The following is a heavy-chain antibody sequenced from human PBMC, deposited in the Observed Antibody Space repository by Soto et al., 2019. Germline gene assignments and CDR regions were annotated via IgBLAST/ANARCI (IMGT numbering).Heavy chain of an antibody. D-gene: IGHD3-9*01. Sequence: SETLSLTCTVSGGSISSSSCHWGWIRQPPGKGLEWIASIKYSGTTFYNPSLKSRVTISVDKSKNQFSLKLSSVTAADTAVYYCASSDYFYDILTGYYPWYFDYWGQGTLVTVSS. CDR3: ASSDYFYDILTGYYPWYFDY. CDR1: GGSISSSSCH. J-gene: IGHJ4*02. V-gene: IGHV4-39*07. CDR2: IKYSGTT.